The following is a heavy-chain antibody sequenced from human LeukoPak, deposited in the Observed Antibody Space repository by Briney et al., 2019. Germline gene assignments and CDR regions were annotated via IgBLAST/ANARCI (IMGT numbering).Heavy chain of an antibody. V-gene: IGHV4-39*01. CDR3: AANSADESTLGSSYKV. Sequence: PSETLSLICTVSSASISSSPYFWAWIRQSPGKGLEWIGTISYSGTTYYNPSLKSRVTISVDTSKNQFSLKLNSVTAADPAVYYCAANSADESTLGSSYKVWGQGTLVTVSS. D-gene: IGHD3-10*01. CDR1: SASISSSPYF. CDR2: ISYSGTT. J-gene: IGHJ4*02.